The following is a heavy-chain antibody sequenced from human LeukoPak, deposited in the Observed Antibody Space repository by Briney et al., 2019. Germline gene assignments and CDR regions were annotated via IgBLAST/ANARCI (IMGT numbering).Heavy chain of an antibody. J-gene: IGHJ6*03. Sequence: SETLSLTCTVSGGSISRYYWSWIRQPAGKGLEWIGRIYTSGSTNYNPSLKSRVTISVDTSKNQFSLKLSSVTAADTAVYYCARDGHYYGSGYYMDVWGKGTTVTISS. CDR1: GGSISRYY. D-gene: IGHD3-10*01. CDR2: IYTSGST. V-gene: IGHV4-4*07. CDR3: ARDGHYYGSGYYMDV.